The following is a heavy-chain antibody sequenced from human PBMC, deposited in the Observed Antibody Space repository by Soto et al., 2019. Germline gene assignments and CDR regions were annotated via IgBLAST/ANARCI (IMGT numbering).Heavy chain of an antibody. CDR3: TTTLYDSSGYYPDGYYYYMDV. V-gene: IGHV3-15*01. Sequence: GGSLRLSCAASGFTFSNAWMSWVRQAPGKGLEWVGRIKSKTDGGTTDYAAPVKCRFTISRDDSKNTLYLQMNSLKTEDTAVYYCTTTLYDSSGYYPDGYYYYMDVWGKGTTVTVSS. D-gene: IGHD3-22*01. J-gene: IGHJ6*03. CDR2: IKSKTDGGTT. CDR1: GFTFSNAW.